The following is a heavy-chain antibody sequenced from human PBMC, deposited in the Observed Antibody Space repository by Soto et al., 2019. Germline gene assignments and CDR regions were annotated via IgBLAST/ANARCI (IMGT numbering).Heavy chain of an antibody. J-gene: IGHJ4*02. V-gene: IGHV4-39*01. Sequence: LSLTCSAYGGSLTRSSHFWGWVRQPPRKGLEWIGTIYYRGTTSYNPSLKSRLTISVVTSKNQFSLNLSPLTAADTAVYYCARMTPSSICCYYIDSWGQGALVTVSS. CDR3: ARMTPSSICCYYIDS. D-gene: IGHD2-2*01. CDR1: GGSLTRSSHF. CDR2: IYYRGTT.